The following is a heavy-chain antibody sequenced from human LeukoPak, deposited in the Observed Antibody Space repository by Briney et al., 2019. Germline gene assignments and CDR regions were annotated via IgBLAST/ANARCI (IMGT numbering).Heavy chain of an antibody. J-gene: IGHJ4*02. D-gene: IGHD5-18*01. CDR1: GFTFSSYS. V-gene: IGHV3-21*01. CDR2: ISSSSSYI. CDR3: ARGRTDTAMVYYFDY. Sequence: PGGTLRLSCAASGFTFSSYSMNWVRQAPGKGLEWVSSISSSSSYIYYADSVKRRFTISRDNAKNSLYLQMNSLRAEDTAVYYCARGRTDTAMVYYFDYWGQGTLVTVSS.